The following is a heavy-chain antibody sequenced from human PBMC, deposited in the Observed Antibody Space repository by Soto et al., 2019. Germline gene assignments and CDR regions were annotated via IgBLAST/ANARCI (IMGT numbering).Heavy chain of an antibody. V-gene: IGHV3-23*01. D-gene: IGHD6-13*01. CDR1: GFTFSSYA. Sequence: EVQLLESGGGLVQPGGSLRLSCAASGFTFSSYAMSWVRQAPGKGLEWVSAISGSGGSTYYADSVKGRITISRDNSKKTLYLQMNSLRADDTAVYYCGEDRIAEAGLHSFFDCWGQGTMVTVSS. CDR3: GEDRIAEAGLHSFFDC. J-gene: IGHJ3*01. CDR2: ISGSGGST.